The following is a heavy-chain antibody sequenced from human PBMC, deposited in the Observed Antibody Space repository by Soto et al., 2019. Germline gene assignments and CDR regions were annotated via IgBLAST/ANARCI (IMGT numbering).Heavy chain of an antibody. CDR3: ARRGAPGIAAAAGFDP. J-gene: IGHJ5*02. CDR1: GYXFTSYW. D-gene: IGHD6-13*01. CDR2: IYPGDSDT. Sequence: PXEXLKISCKGSGYXFTSYWIGWVRQMPGKGLEWMGIIYPGDSDTRYSPSFQGQVTISADKSIITAYLQWSSLKASQTAMYSCARRGAPGIAAAAGFDPWGQGTLVTVSS. V-gene: IGHV5-51*01.